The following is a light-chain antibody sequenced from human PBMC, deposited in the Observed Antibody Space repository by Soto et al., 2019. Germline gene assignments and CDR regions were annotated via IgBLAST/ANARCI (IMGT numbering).Light chain of an antibody. J-gene: IGKJ5*01. CDR3: QQTYSTPIT. CDR2: GSN. Sequence: DIEMTQSPSSLSASAGDRVTITCRASQSISSYLNWYQQKPGTAPNLLIFGSNALQSGVPSRFSGSGSGTDFTLTISSLQPEDFATYYCQQTYSTPITFGQGTRLEIK. CDR1: QSISSY. V-gene: IGKV1-39*01.